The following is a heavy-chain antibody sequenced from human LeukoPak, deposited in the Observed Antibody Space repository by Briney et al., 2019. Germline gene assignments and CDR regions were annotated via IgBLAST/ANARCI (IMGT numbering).Heavy chain of an antibody. CDR3: ARDRPYYDFWSGYYGTTSLSFDY. D-gene: IGHD3-3*01. Sequence: GGSLRLSCAASGFTFSSYSMNWVRQAPGKGLEWVSSISSSSSYIYYADSVKGRFTISRDNSKNTLYLQMNSLRAEDTAVYYCARDRPYYDFWSGYYGTTSLSFDYWGQGTLVTVSS. CDR1: GFTFSSYS. V-gene: IGHV3-21*01. CDR2: ISSSSSYI. J-gene: IGHJ4*02.